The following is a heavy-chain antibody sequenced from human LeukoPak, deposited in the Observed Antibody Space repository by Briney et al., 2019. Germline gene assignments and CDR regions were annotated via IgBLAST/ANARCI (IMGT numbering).Heavy chain of an antibody. V-gene: IGHV3-48*01. CDR3: ARDNPGYSSGWYGAFDV. Sequence: GGSLRPSCAVSGFSFNTYAMNWVRQAPGKGLEWVSYISSSGSTYYADSVKCRFTISSDSAKNSVHLQMKSLRVEDTALYYCARDNPGYSSGWYGAFDVWGQGTMVTVSS. D-gene: IGHD6-19*01. CDR1: GFSFNTYA. J-gene: IGHJ3*01. CDR2: ISSSGST.